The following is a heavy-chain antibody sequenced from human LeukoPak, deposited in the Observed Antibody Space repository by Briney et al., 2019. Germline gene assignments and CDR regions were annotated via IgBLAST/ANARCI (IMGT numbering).Heavy chain of an antibody. CDR3: AKDYLRVVVIANYAFDI. D-gene: IGHD3-22*01. CDR2: IRYDGSNK. V-gene: IGHV3-30*02. J-gene: IGHJ3*02. CDR1: GFTFSSPG. Sequence: GGSLRLACAASGFTFSSPGMHWVRQAPGKGLESVAFIRYDGSNKYYADSVKDRFTIYRDNSKNTLYLQINSLRAEDTAVYYCAKDYLRVVVIANYAFDIWGQGTMVTVSS.